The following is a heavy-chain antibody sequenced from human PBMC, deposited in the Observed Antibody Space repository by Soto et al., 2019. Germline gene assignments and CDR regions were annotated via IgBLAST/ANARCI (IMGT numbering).Heavy chain of an antibody. CDR3: ARISHVYGDYAGDFDI. CDR1: GYTFTTFW. CDR2: IYPGDSDT. Sequence: PGESLKISCKGSGYTFTTFWIGWVRQLPGKGLEWMGIIYPGDSDTRYSPSFRGQVTISADKSITTVYLQWSSLKASDTAMYYCARISHVYGDYAGDFDIWGKGTMVNV. V-gene: IGHV5-51*01. D-gene: IGHD4-17*01. J-gene: IGHJ3*02.